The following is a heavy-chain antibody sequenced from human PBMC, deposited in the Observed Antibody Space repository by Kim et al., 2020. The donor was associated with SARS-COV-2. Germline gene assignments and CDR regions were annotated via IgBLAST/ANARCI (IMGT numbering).Heavy chain of an antibody. J-gene: IGHJ4*02. D-gene: IGHD3-10*01. Sequence: SETLSLTCTVSGGSISSGGYYWSWIRQHPGKGLEWIGYIYYSGSTYYNPSLKSRVTISVDTSKNQFSLKLSSVTAADTAVYYCARVRGSLYYGSGSPLDYWGQGTLVTVSS. CDR1: GGSISSGGYY. V-gene: IGHV4-31*03. CDR2: IYYSGST. CDR3: ARVRGSLYYGSGSPLDY.